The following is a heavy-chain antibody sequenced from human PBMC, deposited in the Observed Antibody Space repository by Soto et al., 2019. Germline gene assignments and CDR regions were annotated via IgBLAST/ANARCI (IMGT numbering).Heavy chain of an antibody. Sequence: QVQLVQSGAEVKKPGSSVKVSCKASGGTFSSYTISWVRQAPGQGLEWMGRIIPILGIANYAQKFQGRVTITADKSTSTAYMELSSLRSEDTAVYYCASGFKLRFGEGLDYWGQGTLVTVSS. CDR2: IIPILGIA. D-gene: IGHD3-10*01. CDR1: GGTFSSYT. CDR3: ASGFKLRFGEGLDY. J-gene: IGHJ4*02. V-gene: IGHV1-69*02.